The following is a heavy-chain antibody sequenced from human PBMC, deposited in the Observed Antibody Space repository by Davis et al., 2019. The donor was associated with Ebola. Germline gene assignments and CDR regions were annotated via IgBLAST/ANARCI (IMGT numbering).Heavy chain of an antibody. V-gene: IGHV3-30*02. Sequence: GESLKISCAASGFTFSTYGMHWVRQAPGKGLERVAFIHYDGSNKYYADSVKGRFTISRDNSKNTLYLQMNSLRTEDTATYYCAKGSGKNYGRAADYWGQGTLVTVSS. CDR1: GFTFSTYG. D-gene: IGHD3-10*01. J-gene: IGHJ4*02. CDR2: IHYDGSNK. CDR3: AKGSGKNYGRAADY.